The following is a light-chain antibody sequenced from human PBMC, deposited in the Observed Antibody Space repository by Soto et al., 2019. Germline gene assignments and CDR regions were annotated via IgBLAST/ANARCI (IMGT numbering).Light chain of an antibody. CDR1: QDISNY. CDR3: QQYDDLSGIFT. V-gene: IGKV1-33*01. J-gene: IGKJ3*01. CDR2: DAS. Sequence: DIQMTQSPSSLSASVGDRVTITCQASQDISNYLNWYQQKPGKAPKLLIFDASNLETGVPSMFSGSGSGTDFTFTISSLQPEDFATYYCQQYDDLSGIFTFGPGTKVDIK.